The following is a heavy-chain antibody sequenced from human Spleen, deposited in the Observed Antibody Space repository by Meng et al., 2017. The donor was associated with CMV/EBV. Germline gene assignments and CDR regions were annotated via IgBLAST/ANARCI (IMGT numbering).Heavy chain of an antibody. D-gene: IGHD6-13*01. V-gene: IGHV1-2*02. J-gene: IGHJ5*02. CDR1: GYTFSNYG. CDR3: ARDAWMAAAGTNWFDP. CDR2: INPNSGGT. Sequence: ASVKVSCKASGYTFSNYGITWVRQAPGQGLEWMGWINPNSGGTNFAQKFQGRVTMTRDTSISTAYMELSRLRSDDTAVYYCARDAWMAAAGTNWFDPWGQGTLVTVSS.